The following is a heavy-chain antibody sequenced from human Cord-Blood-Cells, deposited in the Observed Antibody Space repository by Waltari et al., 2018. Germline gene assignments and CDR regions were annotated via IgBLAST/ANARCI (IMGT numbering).Heavy chain of an antibody. Sequence: QITLKESGPTLVKPTQTLTLTCTFSGFSLSTSGVGVGWIRQPPGKALEWLALIYWDDDKRYSPSLKGRRTITKDTSKNQGVLTITNMSPDDTATYYCADTEATITYYYYGMDVLGQGTSVTVSS. J-gene: IGHJ6*02. D-gene: IGHD5-12*01. V-gene: IGHV2-5*02. CDR3: ADTEATITYYYYGMDV. CDR1: GFSLSTSGVG. CDR2: IYWDDDK.